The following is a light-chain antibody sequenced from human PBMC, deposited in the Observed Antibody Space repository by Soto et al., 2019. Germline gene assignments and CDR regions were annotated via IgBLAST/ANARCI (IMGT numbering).Light chain of an antibody. J-gene: IGKJ5*01. CDR2: DAS. V-gene: IGKV1-5*01. CDR3: QQFNNYPIT. Sequence: DIQMTQSPSTLSASVGDSVTITCRASQNIRNWLALYQQKPGKAPNPLIYDASSLKSGVPARFSGSGSGKEFTLTIRSLQPDDFATYYCQQFNNYPITFGQGTRLEIK. CDR1: QNIRNW.